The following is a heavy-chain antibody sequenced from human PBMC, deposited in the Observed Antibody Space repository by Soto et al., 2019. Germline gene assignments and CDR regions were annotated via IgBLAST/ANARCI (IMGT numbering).Heavy chain of an antibody. D-gene: IGHD5-12*01. CDR3: ARRGYRNEFDY. CDR1: GGSISSYY. J-gene: IGHJ4*02. CDR2: IYYSGST. Sequence: PSETLSLTCTVSGGSISSYYWSWIRQPPGKGLEWIGYIYYSGSTNYNPSLKSRVTISADTSKNQFSLKLSSVTAADTAVYYCARRGYRNEFDYWGQGTLVTVSS. V-gene: IGHV4-59*08.